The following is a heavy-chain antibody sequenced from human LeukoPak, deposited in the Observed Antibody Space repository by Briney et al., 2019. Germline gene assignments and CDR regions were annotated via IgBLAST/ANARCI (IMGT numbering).Heavy chain of an antibody. D-gene: IGHD3-22*01. CDR1: GGTFSSYA. CDR3: ARARKVYYYDSSGPGWFDP. J-gene: IGHJ5*02. V-gene: IGHV1-69*05. Sequence: ASVKVSCXASGGTFSSYAISWVRQAPGQGLEWIGGIIPIFGTANYAQKFQGRVTITTDESTSTAYMELSSLRPEDTAVYYCARARKVYYYDSSGPGWFDPWGQGTLVTVSS. CDR2: IIPIFGTA.